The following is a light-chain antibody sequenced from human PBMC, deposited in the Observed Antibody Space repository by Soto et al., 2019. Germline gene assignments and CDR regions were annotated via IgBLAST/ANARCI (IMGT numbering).Light chain of an antibody. CDR3: QQYGSSPFT. J-gene: IGKJ3*01. CDR1: QSVSSNY. V-gene: IGKV3-20*01. Sequence: EIVLTQSPGTLSLSPGERATLSCRASQSVSSNYLTWYQQKPGQAPRLLIYGASSRATGIPDRFSGSGYGTDFTITISRLEPEDFAVYYCQQYGSSPFTFGPGTKVDIK. CDR2: GAS.